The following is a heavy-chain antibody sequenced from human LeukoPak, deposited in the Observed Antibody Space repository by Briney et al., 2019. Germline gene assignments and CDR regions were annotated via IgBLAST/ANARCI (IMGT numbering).Heavy chain of an antibody. CDR2: ISGSGGSI. J-gene: IGHJ4*02. Sequence: SGGSLRLSCAASGFTFSSYAMSWVRQAPGKGLEWVSAISGSGGSIYYADSVKGRFTISRDNSKNTLYLQMNSLRAEDTAVYYCAKEETMSTVTTYCDYWGQGTLVTVSS. CDR1: GFTFSSYA. V-gene: IGHV3-23*01. D-gene: IGHD4-17*01. CDR3: AKEETMSTVTTYCDY.